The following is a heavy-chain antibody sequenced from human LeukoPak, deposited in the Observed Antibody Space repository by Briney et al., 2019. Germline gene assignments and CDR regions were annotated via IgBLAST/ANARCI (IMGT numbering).Heavy chain of an antibody. CDR1: GYTFTGYY. Sequence: ASDNVSCMPSGYTFTGYYMHWVQQAPRQGVDGMGWINPNNGGTNYAQKFQGRVTMTRDTSISTAYMELSRLRSDHTAVYYCARNKWYSSSWHRFDYWGQGTLVTVSS. CDR2: INPNNGGT. CDR3: ARNKWYSSSWHRFDY. J-gene: IGHJ4*02. D-gene: IGHD6-13*01. V-gene: IGHV1-2*02.